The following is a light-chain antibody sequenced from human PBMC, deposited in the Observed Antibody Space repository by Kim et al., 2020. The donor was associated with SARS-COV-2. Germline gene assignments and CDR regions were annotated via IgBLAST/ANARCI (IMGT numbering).Light chain of an antibody. Sequence: DVQMTQSPSTLSASIGDRVTITCRASQRISSWLAWYQQKPGKAPNLLIYGASSLQSGVPSRFSGSESGTEFTLTISSLQPDDLATYYCQEYKSYPYTCGRGTELEI. CDR3: QEYKSYPYT. CDR1: QRISSW. V-gene: IGKV1-5*03. J-gene: IGKJ2*01. CDR2: GAS.